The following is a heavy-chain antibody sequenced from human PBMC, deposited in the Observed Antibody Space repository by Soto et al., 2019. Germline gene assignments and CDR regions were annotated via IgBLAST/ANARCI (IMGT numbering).Heavy chain of an antibody. Sequence: EVQLVESEGDLVQRGGSLTLSCVASGFTFSVYSMNWVRQAPGKGLEWFSYITSDTKTIKYADSVKGRFTISRDNAKNSVYLQMNSLRDEDTAVYYCARSVEGHFDYWGQGTVVTVSS. V-gene: IGHV3-48*02. J-gene: IGHJ4*02. CDR1: GFTFSVYS. D-gene: IGHD6-19*01. CDR3: ARSVEGHFDY. CDR2: ITSDTKTI.